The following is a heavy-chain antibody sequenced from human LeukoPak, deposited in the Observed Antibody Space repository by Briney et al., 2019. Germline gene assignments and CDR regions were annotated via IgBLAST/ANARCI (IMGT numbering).Heavy chain of an antibody. CDR2: ISAYNGNT. CDR3: ARPTPSYNWNDVIDY. V-gene: IGHV1-18*01. CDR1: GYTFTSYG. Sequence: GASVKVSCKASGYTFTSYGISWVRQAPGQGLEWMGWISAYNGNTNYAQKLQGRVTMTTDTSTSTAYMELRSLRSDDTAVYYCARPTPSYNWNDVIDYWGQGTLVTVSS. D-gene: IGHD1-1*01. J-gene: IGHJ4*02.